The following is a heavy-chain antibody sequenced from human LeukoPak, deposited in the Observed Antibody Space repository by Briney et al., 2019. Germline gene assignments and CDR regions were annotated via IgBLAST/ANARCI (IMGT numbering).Heavy chain of an antibody. D-gene: IGHD3-22*01. CDR1: GITLSNYG. CDR3: AKRGVVIRVILVGFHKEAYYFDS. V-gene: IGHV3-23*01. Sequence: PGGSLRFSCAVSGITLSNYGMSWVRQAPGKGLEWVAGISGSGGTTNYADSVKGRFTISRDNPKNTLFLHMNSLRAEDTAVYFCAKRGVVIRVILVGFHKEAYYFDSWGQGALVTVSS. CDR2: ISGSGGTT. J-gene: IGHJ4*02.